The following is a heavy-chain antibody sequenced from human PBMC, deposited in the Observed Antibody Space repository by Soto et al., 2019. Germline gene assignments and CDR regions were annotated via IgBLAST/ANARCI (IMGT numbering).Heavy chain of an antibody. Sequence: GGSLRLSCAASGFTFSSYAMSWVRQAPGKGLEWVSAISGSGGSTYYADSVKGRFTISRDNSKNTLYLQMNSLRAEDTAVYYWAGFRGGIVVVPKPFDYWGQGTLVTVSS. J-gene: IGHJ4*02. V-gene: IGHV3-23*01. CDR1: GFTFSSYA. D-gene: IGHD3-22*01. CDR3: AGFRGGIVVVPKPFDY. CDR2: ISGSGGST.